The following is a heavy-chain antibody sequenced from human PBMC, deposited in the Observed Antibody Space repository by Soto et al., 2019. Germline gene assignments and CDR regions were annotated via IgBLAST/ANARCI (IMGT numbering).Heavy chain of an antibody. V-gene: IGHV1-18*01. CDR3: ARDRGVAPPVAGNTHYYYDMDV. CDR2: ISAYNGNT. D-gene: IGHD6-19*01. Sequence: QDQLVQSGVEVKKPGASVKVSCKASGYSFTNYGITWVRQAPGQGFEWMGWISAYNGNTNYAQKFQGRVTMTTDASTSTAYWELRSLRSDDTAVYYCARDRGVAPPVAGNTHYYYDMDVWGNGTTVTVAS. CDR1: GYSFTNYG. J-gene: IGHJ6*03.